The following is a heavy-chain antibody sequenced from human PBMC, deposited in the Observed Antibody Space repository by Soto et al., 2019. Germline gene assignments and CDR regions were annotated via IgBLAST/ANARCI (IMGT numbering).Heavy chain of an antibody. CDR1: GDSVSSNSAA. Sequence: PTQTLSRTCAISGDSVSSNSAAWNWIRQSPSRGLEWLGRTYYRSKWYNDYAVSVKSRITINPDTSKNQFSLQLNSVTPEDTAMYYCAGDGSSWYYFAYWGQGTLVPVSS. V-gene: IGHV6-1*01. J-gene: IGHJ4*02. CDR2: TYYRSKWYN. D-gene: IGHD6-13*01. CDR3: AGDGSSWYYFAY.